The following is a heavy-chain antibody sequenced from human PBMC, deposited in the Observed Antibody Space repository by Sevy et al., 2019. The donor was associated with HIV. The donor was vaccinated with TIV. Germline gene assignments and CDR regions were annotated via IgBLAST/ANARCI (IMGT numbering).Heavy chain of an antibody. D-gene: IGHD1-1*01. CDR2: LRYDGSNQ. CDR1: GFTFSAYG. Sequence: GGSLRLACAASGFTFSAYGMHWVRLAPGKGLEWVAFLRYDGSNQVYADSVKGRFTISRDNSNNTLYLQMNTLRTEDTAVYYCATRWTPGYWVQGTLVTVSS. J-gene: IGHJ4*02. CDR3: ATRWTPGY. V-gene: IGHV3-30*02.